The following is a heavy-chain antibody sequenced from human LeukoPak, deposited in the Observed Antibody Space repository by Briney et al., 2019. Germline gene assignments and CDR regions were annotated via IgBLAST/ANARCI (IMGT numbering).Heavy chain of an antibody. V-gene: IGHV3-48*01. Sequence: GGSLRLSCAASGFTFSSYSMNWVRQAPGKGLEWVSYISSSSTTIYYADSVKGRFTISRDNAKNSLYLQMNSLRAEDTAVYYCARDHHRRLYDSQARDTFDFWGQGTMVTVSS. D-gene: IGHD3-22*01. J-gene: IGHJ3*01. CDR3: ARDHHRRLYDSQARDTFDF. CDR1: GFTFSSYS. CDR2: ISSSSTTI.